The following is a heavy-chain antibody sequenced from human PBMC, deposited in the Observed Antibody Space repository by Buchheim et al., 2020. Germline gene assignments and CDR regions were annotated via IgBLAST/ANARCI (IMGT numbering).Heavy chain of an antibody. CDR1: GFTFSSYG. J-gene: IGHJ6*02. D-gene: IGHD1-26*01. V-gene: IGHV3-30*03. CDR2: ISYDGSNK. Sequence: QVQLVESGGGVVQPGRSLRLSCAASGFTFSSYGMHWVRQAPGKGLEWVAVISYDGSNKYYADSVKGRFTTSRDNSKNTLYFQMNSLRAEDTAVYYCARASYGGYYYGMDVWGQGTT. CDR3: ARASYGGYYYGMDV.